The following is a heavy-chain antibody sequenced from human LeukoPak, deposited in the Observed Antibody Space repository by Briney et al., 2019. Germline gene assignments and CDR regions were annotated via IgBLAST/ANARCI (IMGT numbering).Heavy chain of an antibody. D-gene: IGHD4-11*01. CDR3: ARDRGYSNFDY. CDR1: GFAFNYW. CDR2: MNEDGSEK. Sequence: GGSLRLSCAASGFAFNYWMSWGRRAPGKGLVWVADMNEDGSEKNYINSVKGRFTISRDNAQDSLYLQMNSLRAEDTAVYYCARDRGYSNFDYWGQGTLLTVSS. V-gene: IGHV3-7*01. J-gene: IGHJ4*02.